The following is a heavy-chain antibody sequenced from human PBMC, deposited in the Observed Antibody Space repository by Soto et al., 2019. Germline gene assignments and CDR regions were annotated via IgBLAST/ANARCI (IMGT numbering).Heavy chain of an antibody. CDR2: ISYDGSNK. CDR1: GFTFSSYG. V-gene: IGHV3-30*18. CDR3: AKGLAYCGGDCYSQNWFDP. Sequence: QVQLVESGGGVVQPGRSLRLSCAASGFTFSSYGMHWVRQAPGKGLEWVAVISYDGSNKYYADSVKGRFTISRDNSKNRLYLQMNSLRAEDTAVYYCAKGLAYCGGDCYSQNWFDPWGQGTLVTVSS. D-gene: IGHD2-21*02. J-gene: IGHJ5*02.